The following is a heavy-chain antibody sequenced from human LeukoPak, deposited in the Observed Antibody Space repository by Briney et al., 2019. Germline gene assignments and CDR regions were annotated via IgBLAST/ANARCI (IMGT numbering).Heavy chain of an antibody. D-gene: IGHD3-10*01. J-gene: IGHJ4*02. CDR1: GGSISSYY. Sequence: SETLSLTCTVSGGSISSYYWSWIRQPPGKGLEWIGYIYYSGSTNYNPSLKSRVTISVDTSKNQFSLKLSSVTAADTAVYYCARSVVRGVTNYWGQGTLVTVSS. CDR3: ARSVVRGVTNY. CDR2: IYYSGST. V-gene: IGHV4-59*01.